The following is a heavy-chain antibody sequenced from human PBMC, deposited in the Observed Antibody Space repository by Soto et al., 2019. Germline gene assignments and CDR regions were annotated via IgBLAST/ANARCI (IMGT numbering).Heavy chain of an antibody. CDR3: AREDQWVAEYPGEGFDI. D-gene: IGHD6-19*01. CDR2: ISAHNGNT. Sequence: ASLQVSCKXCAYRFTRYDKSWVRQGPGQGLEWMGWISAHNGNTNYAQKVQGRVTMTTDTSTSTAYMELRSLRYEDTAVYYCAREDQWVAEYPGEGFDIWRQGTEVIVSS. CDR1: AYRFTRYD. V-gene: IGHV1-18*01. J-gene: IGHJ3*02.